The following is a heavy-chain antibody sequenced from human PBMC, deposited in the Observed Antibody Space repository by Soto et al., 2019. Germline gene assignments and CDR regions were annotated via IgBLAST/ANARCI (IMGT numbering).Heavy chain of an antibody. Sequence: PSQTLSLTCAISGDSVSSNSAAWNWIRQSPSRGLEWLGRTYYRSKWYNDYAVSVKSRITINPDTSKNQFSLQLNSVTPEDTAVYYCARVNIVATIPTGGHFDYWGQGTLVTVSS. CDR1: GDSVSSNSAA. J-gene: IGHJ4*02. CDR3: ARVNIVATIPTGGHFDY. V-gene: IGHV6-1*01. D-gene: IGHD5-12*01. CDR2: TYYRSKWYN.